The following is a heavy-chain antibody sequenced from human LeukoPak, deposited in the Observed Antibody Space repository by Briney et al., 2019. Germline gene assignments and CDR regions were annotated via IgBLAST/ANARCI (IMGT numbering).Heavy chain of an antibody. CDR3: ARAVYYSNYLGY. CDR2: INSDGSST. J-gene: IGHJ4*01. D-gene: IGHD3-10*01. V-gene: IGHV3-74*01. CDR1: GFTFSSYW. Sequence: GGSLRLSCAASGFTFSSYWMHWVRQAPGKGLGWVSRINSDGSSTNYADSVKGRFTISRDNAKNTLYLQMNSLRAEDTAMYYCARAVYYSNYLGYWGQGTLVTVSS.